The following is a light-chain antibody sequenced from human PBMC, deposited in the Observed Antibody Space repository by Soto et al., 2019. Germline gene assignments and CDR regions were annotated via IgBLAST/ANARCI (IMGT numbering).Light chain of an antibody. CDR1: QTVSNQ. J-gene: IGKJ5*01. CDR3: QQRAGSST. Sequence: EILFTQSSVTPCLSPGGRATLSFRASQTVSNQLAWYQQKPGQAPRLLIYDASRRVTGIPARFSGSGSGTDFTLTLSSLEPEDFAVYYCQQRAGSSTFGQGTRLEIK. V-gene: IGKV3-11*01. CDR2: DAS.